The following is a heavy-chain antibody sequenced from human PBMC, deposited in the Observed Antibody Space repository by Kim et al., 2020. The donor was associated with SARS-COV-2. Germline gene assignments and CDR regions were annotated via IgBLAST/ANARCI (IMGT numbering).Heavy chain of an antibody. CDR3: ARVDTAMSIDY. J-gene: IGHJ4*02. Sequence: TKYSPSFQGQVTNSADKSISTAYLQWSSLKASDTAMYYCARVDTAMSIDYWGQGTLVTVSS. V-gene: IGHV5-51*01. CDR2: T. D-gene: IGHD5-18*01.